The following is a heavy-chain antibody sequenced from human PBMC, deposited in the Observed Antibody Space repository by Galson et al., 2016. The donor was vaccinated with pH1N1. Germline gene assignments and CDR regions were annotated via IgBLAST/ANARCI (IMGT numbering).Heavy chain of an antibody. CDR3: SRDGDRRGDYRPWGDY. V-gene: IGHV3-7*03. CDR2: INQDGTEK. D-gene: IGHD4-17*01. J-gene: IGHJ4*02. Sequence: SLRLSCAAFEFTLQTYPMSWVRQVPGKGPEWVANINQDGTEKNYADSVKGRFIISRDVAKNSLYLQMSGLTAEDTATYFCSRDGDRRGDYRPWGDYWGQGSLVIVSS. CDR1: EFTLQTYP.